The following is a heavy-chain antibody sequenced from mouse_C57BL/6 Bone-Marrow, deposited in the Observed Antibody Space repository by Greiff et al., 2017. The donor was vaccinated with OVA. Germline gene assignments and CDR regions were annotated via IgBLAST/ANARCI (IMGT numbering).Heavy chain of an antibody. Sequence: VQLQQSGPELVKPGASVKLSCKASGYTFTSYDINWVKQRPGQGLEWIGWVYPRDGSTKYNEKFKGKATLTVDTSSSTAYMELHSLTSEDSAVYFCARGTYYSWFAYWGQGTLVTVSA. V-gene: IGHV1-85*01. CDR3: ARGTYYSWFAY. D-gene: IGHD1-1*01. CDR1: GYTFTSYD. CDR2: VYPRDGST. J-gene: IGHJ3*01.